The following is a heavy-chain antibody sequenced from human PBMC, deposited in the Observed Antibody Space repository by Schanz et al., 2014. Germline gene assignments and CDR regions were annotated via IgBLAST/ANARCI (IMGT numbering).Heavy chain of an antibody. CDR2: VSGTRNYI. CDR1: GFTFSSYS. V-gene: IGHV3-21*01. D-gene: IGHD6-6*01. Sequence: EVQLVESGGGLVKPGGSLRLSCAASGFTFSSYSMNWVRQAPGKGLEWVSSVSGTRNYIYYADSVKALFTISRDNAENSLYLQMNSLRAEETAVYYCARVRAAHPYYYGMDVWGQGTTVTVSS. CDR3: ARVRAAHPYYYGMDV. J-gene: IGHJ6*02.